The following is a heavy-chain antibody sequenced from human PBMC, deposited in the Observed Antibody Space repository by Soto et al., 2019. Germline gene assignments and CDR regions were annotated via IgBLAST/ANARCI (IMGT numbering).Heavy chain of an antibody. CDR3: AREPPLGDQAFDI. CDR2: ISSSSSTI. D-gene: IGHD3-16*01. J-gene: IGHJ3*02. Sequence: GGSLRLSCAASGFTFSSYSMNWVRQAPGKGLEWVSYISSSSSTIYYADSVKGRFTISRDNAKNSLYLQMNSLRAEDTAVYYCAREPPLGDQAFDIWGQGTMVTVSS. CDR1: GFTFSSYS. V-gene: IGHV3-48*04.